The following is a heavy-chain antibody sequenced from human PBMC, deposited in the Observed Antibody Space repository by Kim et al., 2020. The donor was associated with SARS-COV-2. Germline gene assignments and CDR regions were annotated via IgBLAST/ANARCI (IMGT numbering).Heavy chain of an antibody. V-gene: IGHV1-18*01. CDR1: GYTFTSYG. J-gene: IGHJ5*02. D-gene: IGHD2-15*01. CDR3: ARVPLDIVVVVAAPRNWFDP. CDR2: ISAYNGNT. Sequence: ASVKVSCKASGYTFTSYGISWVRQAPGQGLEWMGWISAYNGNTNYAQKLQGRVTMTTDTSTSTAYMELRSLRSDDTAVYYCARVPLDIVVVVAAPRNWFDPWGQGTLVTVSS.